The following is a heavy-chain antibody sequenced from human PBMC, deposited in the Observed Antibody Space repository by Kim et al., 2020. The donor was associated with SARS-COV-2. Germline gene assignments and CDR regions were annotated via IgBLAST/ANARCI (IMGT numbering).Heavy chain of an antibody. V-gene: IGHV1-69*13. J-gene: IGHJ6*02. CDR2: IIPIFGTA. CDR1: GGTFSSYA. Sequence: SVKVSCKASGGTFSSYAISWVRQAPGQGLEWMGGIIPIFGTANYAQKFQGRVTITADESTSTAYMELSSLRSEDTAVYYCAIVVLDYGDYDPLGYYYYGMDVWGQGTTVTVSS. CDR3: AIVVLDYGDYDPLGYYYYGMDV. D-gene: IGHD4-17*01.